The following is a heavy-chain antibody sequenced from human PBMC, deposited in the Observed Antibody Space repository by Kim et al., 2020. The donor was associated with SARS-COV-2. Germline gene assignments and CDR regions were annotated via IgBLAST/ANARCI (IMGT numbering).Heavy chain of an antibody. V-gene: IGHV3-23*01. D-gene: IGHD3-22*01. CDR3: AKDPLTGSGYYYTDKDY. CDR1: GFTFSSYA. CDR2: ISGSGGST. Sequence: GGSLRLSCAASGFTFSSYAMSWVRQAPGKGLEWVSAISGSGGSTYYADSVKGRFTISRDNSKNTLYLQMNSLRAEDTAVYYCAKDPLTGSGYYYTDKDYWGQGTLVTVSS. J-gene: IGHJ4*02.